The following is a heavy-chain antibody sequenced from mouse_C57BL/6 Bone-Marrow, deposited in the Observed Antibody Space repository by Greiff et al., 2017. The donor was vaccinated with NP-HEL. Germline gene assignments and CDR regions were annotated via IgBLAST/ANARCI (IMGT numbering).Heavy chain of an antibody. CDR1: GYAFTNYL. J-gene: IGHJ3*01. V-gene: IGHV1-54*01. Sequence: QVQLQQSGAELVRPGTSVKVSCKASGYAFTNYLIEWVKQRPGQGLEWIGVINPGSGGTNYNEKFKGKATLTADKSSSTAYMQLSSLTSEDSAVYFCALYYGYDRCAYWGQGTLVTVSA. CDR2: INPGSGGT. CDR3: ALYYGYDRCAY. D-gene: IGHD2-2*01.